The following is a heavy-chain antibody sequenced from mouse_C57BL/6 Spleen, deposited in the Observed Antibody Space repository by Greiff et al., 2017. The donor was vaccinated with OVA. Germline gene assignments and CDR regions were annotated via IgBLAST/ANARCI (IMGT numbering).Heavy chain of an antibody. V-gene: IGHV7-3*01. CDR3: ARYRGDDYDQEGYFDY. CDR2: IRNKANGHTT. CDR1: GFTFTDYY. Sequence: EVMLVESGGGLVQPGGSLSLSCAASGFTFTDYYMSWVRQPPGKALEWLGFIRNKANGHTTAYSASVKGRFTISSDNTQSIIYLQMNALRSEYSATYYCARYRGDDYDQEGYFDYWGQGTTLTVSS. D-gene: IGHD2-4*01. J-gene: IGHJ2*01.